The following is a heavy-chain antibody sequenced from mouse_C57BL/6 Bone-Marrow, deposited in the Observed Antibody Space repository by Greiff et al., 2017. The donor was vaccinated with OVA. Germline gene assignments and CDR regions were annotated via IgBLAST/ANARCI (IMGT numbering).Heavy chain of an antibody. CDR1: GYAFSSSW. V-gene: IGHV1-82*01. Sequence: VQLQQSGPELVKPGASVKISCKASGYAFSSSWMNWVKQRPGKGLEWIGRIYPGDGDTNYNGKFKGKATLTADKSSSTAYMQLSSLTSEDSAVYFCARGGIYYYGSSPYYYAMDYWGQGTSVTVSS. CDR2: IYPGDGDT. J-gene: IGHJ4*01. CDR3: ARGGIYYYGSSPYYYAMDY. D-gene: IGHD1-1*01.